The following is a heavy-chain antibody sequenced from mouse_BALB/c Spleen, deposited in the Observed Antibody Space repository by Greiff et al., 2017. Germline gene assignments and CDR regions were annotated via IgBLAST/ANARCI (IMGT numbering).Heavy chain of an antibody. J-gene: IGHJ1*01. CDR2: ISSGSSTI. CDR1: GFTFSSFG. V-gene: IGHV5-17*02. CDR3: ARGFDV. Sequence: EVKVEESGGGLVQPGGSRKLSCAASGFTFSSFGMHWVRQAPEKGLEWVAYISSGSSTIYYADTVKGRFTISRDNPKNTLFLQMTSLRSEDTAMYYCARGFDVWGAGTTVTVSS.